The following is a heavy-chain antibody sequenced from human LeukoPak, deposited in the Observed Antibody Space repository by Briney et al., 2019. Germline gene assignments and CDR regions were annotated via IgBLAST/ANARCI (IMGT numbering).Heavy chain of an antibody. D-gene: IGHD3-10*01. J-gene: IGHJ4*02. CDR2: INYSGST. V-gene: IGHV4-59*12. CDR1: GDSISSYY. CDR3: ARGGEGYHFGSASQDY. Sequence: SETLSLTCTVSGDSISSYYWSWIRQPPGKGLEWIGEINYSGSTNYNPSLKSRVTISVDTSRNQFSLKLRSVTAADTAIYYCARGGEGYHFGSASQDYWGQGTLVTVSS.